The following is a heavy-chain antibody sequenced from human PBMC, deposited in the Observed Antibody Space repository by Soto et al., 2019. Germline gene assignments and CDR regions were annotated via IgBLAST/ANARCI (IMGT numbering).Heavy chain of an antibody. D-gene: IGHD3-3*01. CDR3: ARDMAGDFWSAPDY. CDR2: IKQDGSEK. Sequence: PGGSLRLSCAASGFTFSSYWMGWVRQAPGKGLEWVANIKQDGSEKYYVDSVKGRFTISRDNAKNSLYLQMNSLRAEDTAVYYCARDMAGDFWSAPDYWGQGTLVTVSS. J-gene: IGHJ4*02. CDR1: GFTFSSYW. V-gene: IGHV3-7*03.